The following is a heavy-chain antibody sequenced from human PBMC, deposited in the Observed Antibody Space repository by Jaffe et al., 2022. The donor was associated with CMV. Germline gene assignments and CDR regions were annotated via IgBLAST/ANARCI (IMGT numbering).Heavy chain of an antibody. D-gene: IGHD2-21*02. V-gene: IGHV1-18*04. Sequence: QVQLVQSGAEMKKPGASVKVSCKASGYTFTDFGISWVRQAPGQGLEWMAWTSSYNDKTRYSEKMQDRVTMTTDTSTGTAYMELRSLRSDDTAVYYCARDKLQWGDSGAFHVWGQGTMVTVSS. J-gene: IGHJ3*01. CDR2: TSSYNDKT. CDR1: GYTFTDFG. CDR3: ARDKLQWGDSGAFHV.